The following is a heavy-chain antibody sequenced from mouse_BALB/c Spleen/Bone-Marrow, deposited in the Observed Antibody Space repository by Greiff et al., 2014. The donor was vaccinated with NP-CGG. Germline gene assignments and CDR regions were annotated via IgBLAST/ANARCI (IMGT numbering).Heavy chain of an antibody. V-gene: IGHV1S81*02. Sequence: VQLQQSGAELVKPGASVKLSCKASGYTFTSYYMYWVKQRPGQGLEWIGEITPSNGDTNFNEKFKSKATLTVDKSSSTAYMQPSSLTSEDSAVYYCSREGAYWGQGTLVTVSA. CDR3: SREGAY. CDR2: ITPSNGDT. CDR1: GYTFTSYY. J-gene: IGHJ3*01.